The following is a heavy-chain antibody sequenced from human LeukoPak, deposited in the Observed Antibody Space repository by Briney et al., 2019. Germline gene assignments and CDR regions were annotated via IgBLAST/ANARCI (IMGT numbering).Heavy chain of an antibody. CDR1: GFTVSSNY. Sequence: GGSLRLSCAASGFTVSSNYMSWVRQAPGKGLEWVSSISSSSSYIYYADSVKGRFTISRDNAKNSLYLQMNSLRAEDTAVYYCARGRCSTSCFPNYWGQGTLVTVSS. J-gene: IGHJ4*02. CDR2: ISSSSSYI. CDR3: ARGRCSTSCFPNY. V-gene: IGHV3-21*01. D-gene: IGHD2-2*01.